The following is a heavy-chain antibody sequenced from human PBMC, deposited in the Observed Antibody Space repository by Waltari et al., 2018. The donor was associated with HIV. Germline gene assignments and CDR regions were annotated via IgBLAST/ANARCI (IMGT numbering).Heavy chain of an antibody. CDR2: IRSKAYGGTT. V-gene: IGHV3-49*03. CDR1: GFTFGDYV. D-gene: IGHD3-3*01. Sequence: EVQLVESGGGLVQPGRSLRLSCTASGFTFGDYVMSWFRQAPGKGVGWVGFIRSKAYGGTTEYAASVKGRFTISRDDSKSIAYLQMSSLKTEDTAVYYCTRDGLYYDFWSGYPGYWGQGTLVTVSS. CDR3: TRDGLYYDFWSGYPGY. J-gene: IGHJ4*02.